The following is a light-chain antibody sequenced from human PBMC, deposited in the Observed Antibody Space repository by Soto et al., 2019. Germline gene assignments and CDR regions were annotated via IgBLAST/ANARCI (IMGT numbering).Light chain of an antibody. CDR2: GAS. V-gene: IGKV3-20*01. Sequence: EIVLMQSPRTLSLSPGERATLSCRASQSVSSSYLAWYQQKPGQAPRLLIYGASSRATGIPDRFSGSGSGTDFTLTISRLEPEDFAVYYCQQYGSSPTWTFGQGTKV. CDR3: QQYGSSPTWT. CDR1: QSVSSSY. J-gene: IGKJ1*01.